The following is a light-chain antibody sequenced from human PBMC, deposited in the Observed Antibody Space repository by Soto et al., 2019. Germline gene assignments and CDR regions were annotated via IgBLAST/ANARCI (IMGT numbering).Light chain of an antibody. Sequence: EIVLTQSPGTLSLSPGERATLSCRASQSVSSSYLAWYQQKPGQAPRLLIYGASSRANGSPDRFSGSGSGTDFTLTISRLEPEDFAVYYCQQYGRSLWTFGQGTKVEIK. CDR3: QQYGRSLWT. CDR2: GAS. V-gene: IGKV3-20*01. CDR1: QSVSSSY. J-gene: IGKJ1*01.